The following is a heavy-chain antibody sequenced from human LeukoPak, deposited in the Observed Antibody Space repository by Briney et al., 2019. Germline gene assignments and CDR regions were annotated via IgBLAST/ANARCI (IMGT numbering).Heavy chain of an antibody. Sequence: PGGSLRLPCSASGFTFSSYAMRWVRQAPGKGLEYISAISSDGDSTYLTDSVKGRFTISRDNSKNTLYLQMSSLRAEDTAMYYCVKDRVNWVTVFLDYWGQGTLVTVSS. V-gene: IGHV3-64D*06. D-gene: IGHD2-21*02. CDR2: ISSDGDST. CDR3: VKDRVNWVTVFLDY. J-gene: IGHJ4*02. CDR1: GFTFSSYA.